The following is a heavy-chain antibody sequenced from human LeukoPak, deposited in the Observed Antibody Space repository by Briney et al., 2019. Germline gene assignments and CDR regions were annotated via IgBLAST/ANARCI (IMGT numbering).Heavy chain of an antibody. V-gene: IGHV3-23*01. Sequence: GRSLRLSCPASGVTFSSYAMSWVRHAPGKGLEWDSVFSGIVGRTYHAASVKGRLTISTDNSKNPLYLQMNRLRAEDTAVYYCAKDGACDTSGYYGSGAFDIWGQGTVVSVCS. J-gene: IGHJ3*02. CDR1: GVTFSSYA. D-gene: IGHD3-22*01. CDR2: FSGIVGRT. CDR3: AKDGACDTSGYYGSGAFDI.